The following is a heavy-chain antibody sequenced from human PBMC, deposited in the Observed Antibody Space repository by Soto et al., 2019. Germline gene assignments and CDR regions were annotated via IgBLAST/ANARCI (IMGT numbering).Heavy chain of an antibody. V-gene: IGHV3-23*01. CDR3: AKGFVGVCYHCSYHFDS. CDR2: ISASGGNT. D-gene: IGHD2-8*01. CDR1: EFTFRGYA. Sequence: PGGSLRLSCAAAEFTFRGYAMSWIRQAPGKGLEWVSGISASGGNTYYADSVKGRFTISRDNSKNTLYLQMNSLRAEDTAVYYCAKGFVGVCYHCSYHFDSWGQGALVSVSS. J-gene: IGHJ4*02.